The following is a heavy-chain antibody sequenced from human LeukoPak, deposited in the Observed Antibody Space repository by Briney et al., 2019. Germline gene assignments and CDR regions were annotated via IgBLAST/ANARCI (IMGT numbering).Heavy chain of an antibody. CDR2: ISGGGGST. J-gene: IGHJ4*02. D-gene: IGHD1-26*01. CDR3: AKGGKWDVTPFDY. CDR1: GFTFTSYS. Sequence: KPGGSLRLSCEASGFTFTSYSMNWVRQAPGKGLEWVSTISGGGGSTYYADSVKGRFTISRDNSKNTLYLQVNSLRAEDTAVYYCAKGGKWDVTPFDYWGQGTLVTVSS. V-gene: IGHV3-23*01.